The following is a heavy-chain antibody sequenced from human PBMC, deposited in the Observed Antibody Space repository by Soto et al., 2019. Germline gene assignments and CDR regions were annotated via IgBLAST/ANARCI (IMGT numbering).Heavy chain of an antibody. CDR1: GGSISSSSYY. CDR3: ARHPGYCSGGSCNGQYTLDV. J-gene: IGHJ6*02. V-gene: IGHV4-39*01. Sequence: PSETLSLTCTVSGGSISSSSYYWGWIRQPPGKGLEWIGSIYHSVSTYYNPSLKSRVTISVDTSKNQFSLKLSSVTAADTAVYFCARHPGYCSGGSCNGQYTLDVWGQGTTVTVSS. CDR2: IYHSVST. D-gene: IGHD2-15*01.